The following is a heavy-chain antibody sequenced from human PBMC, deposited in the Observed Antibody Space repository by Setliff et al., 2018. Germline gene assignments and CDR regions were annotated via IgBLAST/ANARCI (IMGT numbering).Heavy chain of an antibody. CDR1: GYTFTSYY. D-gene: IGHD3-22*01. CDR3: TRDPLNYYDSSGLIYYYYYGMDV. Sequence: ASVKVSCKASGYTFTSYYMHWVRQAPGQGLEWMGIINPSGGSTSYAQKFQGRVTMTRDTSTSTVYMELSSLRSEDTAVYYCTRDPLNYYDSSGLIYYYYYGMDVWGQGTTVTVSS. J-gene: IGHJ6*02. CDR2: INPSGGST. V-gene: IGHV1-46*03.